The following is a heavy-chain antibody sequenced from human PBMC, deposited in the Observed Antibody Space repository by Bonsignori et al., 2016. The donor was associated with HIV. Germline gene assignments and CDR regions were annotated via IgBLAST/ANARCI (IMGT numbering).Heavy chain of an antibody. J-gene: IGHJ6*03. CDR2: LGSSSSYI. CDR3: ARDGTMVRGVIIYYYYYYMDV. V-gene: IGHV3-21*01. D-gene: IGHD3-10*01. Sequence: WIRQPPGKGWSGSHPLGSSSSYIYYADSVKGRFTISRDNAKNSLYLQMNSLRAEDTAVYYCARDGTMVRGVIIYYYYYYMDVWGKGTTVTVSS.